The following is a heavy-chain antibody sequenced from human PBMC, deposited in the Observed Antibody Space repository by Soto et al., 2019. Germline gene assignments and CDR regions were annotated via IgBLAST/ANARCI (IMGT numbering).Heavy chain of an antibody. CDR3: AKGSYCTNGICYNY. D-gene: IGHD2-8*01. Sequence: GGSLRLSCAASGFTFSTYAMSWVRQAPGKGLEWVSAISGSGGSTCYADSVKGCFTISRDNSKNTLYLQMNSLRAEDTAVYYCAKGSYCTNGICYNYWGQGTLATVSS. J-gene: IGHJ4*02. CDR1: GFTFSTYA. CDR2: ISGSGGST. V-gene: IGHV3-23*01.